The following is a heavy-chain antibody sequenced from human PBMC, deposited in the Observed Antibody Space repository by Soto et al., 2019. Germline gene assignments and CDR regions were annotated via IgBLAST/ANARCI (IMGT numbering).Heavy chain of an antibody. CDR3: ASRPPGTNYLGVLDY. CDR2: IKKDGSEK. V-gene: IGHV3-7*03. CDR1: VFTFSAYW. Sequence: PGGSLRLSCAASVFTFSAYWMTWVRQAPGKGLEWLASIKKDGSEKYYVDSVKGRFTISRDNARNSLVLQMNSLRADDTAVYYCASRPPGTNYLGVLDYWGQGTLVTVPQ. J-gene: IGHJ4*02. D-gene: IGHD1-26*01.